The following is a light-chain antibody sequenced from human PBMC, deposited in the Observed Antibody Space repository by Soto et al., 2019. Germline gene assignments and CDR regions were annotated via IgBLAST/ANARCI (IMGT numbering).Light chain of an antibody. CDR2: DVS. CDR1: SSDVGGYNY. Sequence: QSALTQPASVSGSPGQSITIYCTGTSSDVGGYNYVSWYQQHPGKAPKLMIYDVSNRPSGVSNRFSGSKSGNTASLTISGLQSEDEADYSCSSSTSRSTPHVVFGGGTKLTVL. CDR3: SSSTSRSTPHVV. J-gene: IGLJ2*01. V-gene: IGLV2-14*01.